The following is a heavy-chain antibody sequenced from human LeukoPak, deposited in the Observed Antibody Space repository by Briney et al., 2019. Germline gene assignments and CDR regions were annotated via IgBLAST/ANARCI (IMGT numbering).Heavy chain of an antibody. V-gene: IGHV3-21*01. CDR3: ARDFHRYYYDSSGYNAFDI. CDR2: ISTRSTYI. CDR1: GFTFSYYA. D-gene: IGHD3-22*01. J-gene: IGHJ3*02. Sequence: GGSLRLSCAASGFTFSYYAMNWVRQAPGKGLEWVSSISTRSTYIYYADSLKGRFTISRDNAENSLYLQMNSLRAEDTAVYYCARDFHRYYYDSSGYNAFDIWGQGTMVTVSS.